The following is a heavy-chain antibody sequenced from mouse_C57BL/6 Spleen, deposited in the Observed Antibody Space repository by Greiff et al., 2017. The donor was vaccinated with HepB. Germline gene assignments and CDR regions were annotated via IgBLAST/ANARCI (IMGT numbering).Heavy chain of an antibody. CDR3: ARSVITTVVARDYFDY. Sequence: QVQLKESGPELVKPGASVKISCKASGYAFSSSWMNWVKQRPGKGLEWIGRIYPGDGDTNYNGKFKGKATLTADKSSSTAYMQLSSLTSEDSAVYFCARSVITTVVARDYFDYWGQGTTLTVSS. D-gene: IGHD1-1*01. V-gene: IGHV1-82*01. CDR1: GYAFSSSW. CDR2: IYPGDGDT. J-gene: IGHJ2*01.